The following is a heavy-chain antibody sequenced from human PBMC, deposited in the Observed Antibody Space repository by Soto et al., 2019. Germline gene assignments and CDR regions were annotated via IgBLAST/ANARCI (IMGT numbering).Heavy chain of an antibody. D-gene: IGHD3-22*01. CDR1: GFTFTSSA. J-gene: IGHJ3*02. V-gene: IGHV1-58*01. Sequence: QMQLVQSGPEVKKPGTSVKVSGKASGFTFTSSAVQWVRQARGQRLEWIGWIVVGSGNTNYAQKFQERVTITRDMSTSTAYMELSSLRSEDTAVYYCAEDGYGGYRDDAFDIWGQGTMVTVSS. CDR3: AEDGYGGYRDDAFDI. CDR2: IVVGSGNT.